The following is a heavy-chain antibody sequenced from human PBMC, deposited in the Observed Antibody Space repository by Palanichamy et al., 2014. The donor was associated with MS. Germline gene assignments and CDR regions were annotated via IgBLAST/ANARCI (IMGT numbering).Heavy chain of an antibody. CDR1: WVRSVATT. V-gene: IGHV4-34*01. CDR2: INHSGST. J-gene: IGHJ6*03. D-gene: IGHD5/OR15-5a*01. Sequence: VQLQQWGGRTVEAFGDPVPHLRCLWWVRSVATTGAGIRQPPRKGLEWIGEINHSGSTNYNPSLKSRVTISVDTSKNQFSLKLSSVAAADTAVYYCARGPQVSSYQYYYMDVWGMGTTVTVSS. CDR3: ARGPQVSSYQYYYMDV.